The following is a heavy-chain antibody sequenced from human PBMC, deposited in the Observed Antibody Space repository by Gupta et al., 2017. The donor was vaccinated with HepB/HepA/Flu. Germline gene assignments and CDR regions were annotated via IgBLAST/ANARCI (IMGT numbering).Heavy chain of an antibody. CDR1: GGTFSSYA. D-gene: IGHD3-3*01. J-gene: IGHJ5*02. Sequence: QVQLVQSGAEVMKPGSSVKVSCKASGGTFSSYAISWVRQAPGQGLEWMGGIIPIFGTANYAQKFQGRVTITADKSTSTAYMELNSLRSEDTAVYYCARVAYYDFWSGYIKGGWFDPWGQGTLVTVSS. CDR2: IIPIFGTA. V-gene: IGHV1-69*06. CDR3: ARVAYYDFWSGYIKGGWFDP.